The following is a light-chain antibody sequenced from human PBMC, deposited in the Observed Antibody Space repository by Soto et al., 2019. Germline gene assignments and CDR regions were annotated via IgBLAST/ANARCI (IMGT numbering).Light chain of an antibody. CDR2: EVT. CDR3: SSYTSSNTLV. CDR1: SSDVGGFDS. Sequence: QSALTQPASVSGSPGQSITLSCTGTSSDVGGFDSVSWYQQHPGSAPKLMIYEVTNRPSGVSHRFSGSQSGNTAALTISGLQTEDEADYYCSSYTSSNTLVFGTGTKLTVL. J-gene: IGLJ1*01. V-gene: IGLV2-14*01.